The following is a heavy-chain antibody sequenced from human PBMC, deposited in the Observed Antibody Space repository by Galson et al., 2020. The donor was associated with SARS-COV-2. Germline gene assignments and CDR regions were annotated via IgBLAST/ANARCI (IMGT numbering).Heavy chain of an antibody. V-gene: IGHV4-31*03. J-gene: IGHJ4*02. CDR2: IYYSGST. CDR1: GGSISSGGYY. D-gene: IGHD2-15*01. CDR3: ARDRNCSGGSCSYFDY. Sequence: SETLSLTCTVSGGSISSGGYYWSWIRQHPGKGLEWIGYIYYSGSTSYTPSLKSRVTISVDTSKNQFSLKLSSVTAADTAVYYCARDRNCSGGSCSYFDYWGQGTLVTVSS.